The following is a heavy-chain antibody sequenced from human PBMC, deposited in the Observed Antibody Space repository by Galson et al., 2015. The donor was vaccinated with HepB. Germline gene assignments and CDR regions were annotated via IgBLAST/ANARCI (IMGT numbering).Heavy chain of an antibody. V-gene: IGHV1-69*01. CDR1: GGTFSGYG. CDR3: ARDLADYWSGYHMDY. Sequence: QSGAEVKKPGESLRISCKASGGTFSGYGVSWVRQAPGHGLEWMGGIISTYGLTNYAQKFQGRVTITADESTSTAYMELSSLRSEDTAVYYCARDLADYWSGYHMDYWGEGTLVIVSS. J-gene: IGHJ4*02. CDR2: IISTYGLT. D-gene: IGHD3-3*01.